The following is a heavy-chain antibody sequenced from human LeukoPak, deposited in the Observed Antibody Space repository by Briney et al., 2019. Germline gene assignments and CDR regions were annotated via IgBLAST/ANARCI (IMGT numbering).Heavy chain of an antibody. CDR3: ARGIMTTVPTLDY. J-gene: IGHJ4*02. V-gene: IGHV4-61*01. Sequence: TSETLSLTCTVSGGSISSGSYYRSWIRQPPGKGLEWIGYIYYSGSTNYNPSLKSRVTISVDTSKNQFSLKLTSVTAADTAVYYCARGIMTTVPTLDYWGQGALVTVSS. CDR1: GGSISSGSYY. CDR2: IYYSGST. D-gene: IGHD4-17*01.